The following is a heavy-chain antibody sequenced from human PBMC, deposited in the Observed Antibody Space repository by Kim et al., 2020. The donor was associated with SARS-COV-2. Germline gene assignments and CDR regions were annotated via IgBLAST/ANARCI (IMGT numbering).Heavy chain of an antibody. J-gene: IGHJ3*02. CDR3: ARIRFLEWSGAFGAFDI. D-gene: IGHD3-3*01. V-gene: IGHV4-31*02. Sequence: KSRVTISVDTSKNQFSLKLSSVTAADTAVYYCARIRFLEWSGAFGAFDIWGQGTMVTVSS.